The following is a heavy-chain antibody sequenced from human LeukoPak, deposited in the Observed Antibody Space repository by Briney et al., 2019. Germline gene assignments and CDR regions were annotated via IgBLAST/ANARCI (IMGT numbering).Heavy chain of an antibody. D-gene: IGHD3-16*01. CDR1: GGSISSYY. CDR2: IYYSGST. J-gene: IGHJ6*03. Sequence: SETLSLTCTVSGGSISSYYWSWIRQPPGKGLEWIGYIYYSGSTNYNHSLKSRVTISVDTSKNQFSLKLSSVTAADTAVYYRARGGGRFYYYYYYMDVWGKGTTVTVSS. CDR3: ARGGGRFYYYYYYMDV. V-gene: IGHV4-59*01.